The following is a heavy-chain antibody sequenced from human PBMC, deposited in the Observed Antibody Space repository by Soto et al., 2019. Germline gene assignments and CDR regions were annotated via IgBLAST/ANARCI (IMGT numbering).Heavy chain of an antibody. V-gene: IGHV3-49*04. D-gene: IGHD3-22*01. J-gene: IGHJ4*02. CDR3: TRYYYESSGYYVY. Sequence: GGSLRLSCTGSGFNFANYALTWVRQARGKGLEWVGFIRGETNGGTADYAASLKGRITISRDDSKSIAYLEINSLQTEDTAVYYCTRYYYESSGYYVYWGQGTLVTVS. CDR2: IRGETNGGTA. CDR1: GFNFANYA.